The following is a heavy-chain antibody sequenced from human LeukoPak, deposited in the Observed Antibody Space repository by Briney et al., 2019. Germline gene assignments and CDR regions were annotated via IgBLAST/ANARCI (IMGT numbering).Heavy chain of an antibody. V-gene: IGHV1-18*01. CDR3: ARDVVPAAIELDAFDI. D-gene: IGHD2-2*02. CDR2: ISAYNGNT. J-gene: IGHJ3*02. CDR1: GYTFTSYG. Sequence: GASVKLSCKASGYTFTSYGISRGRHAPGQGLEWMGWISAYNGNTNYDQKLQGRITMTTDTSTTTDYLELRSLRSDDTAVYYCARDVVPAAIELDAFDIWGQGTMVTVSS.